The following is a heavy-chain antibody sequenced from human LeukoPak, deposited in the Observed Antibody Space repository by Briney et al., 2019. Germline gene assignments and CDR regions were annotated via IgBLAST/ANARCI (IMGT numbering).Heavy chain of an antibody. D-gene: IGHD6-13*01. CDR3: ARGGTYSSSWYLDY. CDR1: GFTFTSYS. J-gene: IGHJ4*02. CDR2: ISSSSSYI. Sequence: PGESLRLSCAASGFTFTSYSMNWVRQAPGKGLEWASSISSSSSYIYYADSVKGRFTISRDNAKNSLYLQMNSLRAEDTAVYYCARGGTYSSSWYLDYWGQGTLVTVSS. V-gene: IGHV3-21*01.